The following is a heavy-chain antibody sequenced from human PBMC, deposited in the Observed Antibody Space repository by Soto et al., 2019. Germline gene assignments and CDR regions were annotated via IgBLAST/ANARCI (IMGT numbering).Heavy chain of an antibody. CDR1: GFTFSSYG. V-gene: IGHV3-33*01. CDR2: IWYDGSNK. D-gene: IGHD3-10*01. J-gene: IGHJ4*02. CDR3: ARDRRSDYYGSEELDY. Sequence: HPGGSLRLSCAASGFTFSSYGMHWVRQAPGKGLEWVAVIWYDGSNKYYADSVKGRFTISRDNSKNTLYLQMNSLRAEDTAVYYCARDRRSDYYGSEELDYWGQGTLVTVSS.